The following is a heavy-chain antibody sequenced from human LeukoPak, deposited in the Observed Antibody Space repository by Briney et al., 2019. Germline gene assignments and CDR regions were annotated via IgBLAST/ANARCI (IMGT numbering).Heavy chain of an antibody. CDR1: GFTFDDYA. CDR2: ISWNSGSI. J-gene: IGHJ4*02. V-gene: IGHV3-9*01. CDR3: AKDISEGFYLYYFGY. D-gene: IGHD3-10*01. Sequence: PGRSLRLSCAASGFTFDDYAMHWVRHAPGKGLEWVSGISWNSGSIGYADSVKGRFTISRDNAKNSLYLQMNSLRAEDTALYYCAKDISEGFYLYYFGYWGQGTLVTVSS.